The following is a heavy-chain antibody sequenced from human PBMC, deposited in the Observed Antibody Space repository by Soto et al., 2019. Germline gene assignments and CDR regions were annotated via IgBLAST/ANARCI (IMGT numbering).Heavy chain of an antibody. D-gene: IGHD2-8*02. V-gene: IGHV4-34*01. CDR1: GGSFSXXX. CDR3: ARDKITGLFDY. Sequence: QVQLQQWGAGLLKPSETLSLTCAVYGGSFSXXXXXXIRQPPGTGLEWIGEINHSGSTNYNPSLKSRVTISVDTSXNQFSLKLTAVTAADTAVYYCARDKITGLFDYWGQGTLVTVSS. CDR2: INHSGST. J-gene: IGHJ4*02.